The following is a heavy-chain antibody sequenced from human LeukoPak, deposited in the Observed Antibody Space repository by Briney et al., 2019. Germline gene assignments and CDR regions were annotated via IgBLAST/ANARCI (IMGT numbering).Heavy chain of an antibody. CDR2: ISGSGTRT. Sequence: GGSLRLSCVGSGFTLSSYAMSWVRQAPGKGLEWVSAISGSGTRTYYADSVKGRFTISRDNSKNTLYLQMNSLGAEDTAVYYCAKAPTKEEEWLLLNYFDYWGQGTLVTVSS. CDR3: AKAPTKEEEWLLLNYFDY. V-gene: IGHV3-23*01. J-gene: IGHJ4*02. D-gene: IGHD3-22*01. CDR1: GFTLSSYA.